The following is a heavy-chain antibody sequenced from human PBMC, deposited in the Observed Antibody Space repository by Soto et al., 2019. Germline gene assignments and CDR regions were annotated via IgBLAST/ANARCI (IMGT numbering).Heavy chain of an antibody. V-gene: IGHV5-51*03. J-gene: IGHJ3*02. CDR2: IYPGDSDT. Sequence: EVYLAQSGAEVKKPGESLQISCKGSGYNFNRYWIGWLRQMPGKGLGWMGVIYPGDSDTRYSPSLQGQVTISADKSSSAAYLQWSSVQASDTATYYCARSLVNGTYEAFDIWGQGTMVTVSS. D-gene: IGHD6-13*01. CDR3: ARSLVNGTYEAFDI. CDR1: GYNFNRYW.